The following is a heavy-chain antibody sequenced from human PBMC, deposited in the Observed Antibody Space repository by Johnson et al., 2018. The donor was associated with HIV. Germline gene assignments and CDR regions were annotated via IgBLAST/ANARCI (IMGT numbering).Heavy chain of an antibody. D-gene: IGHD3-22*01. CDR1: GFTFSTYA. Sequence: VQLVESGGGVVQPGRSLRLSCAASGFTFSTYAMHWVRQAPGKGLEWVANIKEDGSDDYYVDVLKGRFIISRDNAKNSVYLQMSNLRFEETAVYYCARDGVYSSPHDAFDIWGEGTMVIVSS. CDR3: ARDGVYSSPHDAFDI. V-gene: IGHV3-7*03. CDR2: IKEDGSDD. J-gene: IGHJ3*02.